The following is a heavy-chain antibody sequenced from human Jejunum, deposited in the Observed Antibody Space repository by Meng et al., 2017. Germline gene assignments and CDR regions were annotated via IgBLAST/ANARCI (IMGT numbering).Heavy chain of an antibody. CDR2: IHHSGTT. Sequence: SQTLSLTCAVSGGSLTGYYWSWIRQAPEKGLEYIGDIHHSGTTTYMPSLRGRLTLSKATSNTQISLNLLSVTAADTATYYCVRRRSGASALYDLWGPGTVVTVSS. J-gene: IGHJ5*02. CDR1: GGSLTGYY. V-gene: IGHV4-34*01. CDR3: VRRRSGASALYDL. D-gene: IGHD2-15*01.